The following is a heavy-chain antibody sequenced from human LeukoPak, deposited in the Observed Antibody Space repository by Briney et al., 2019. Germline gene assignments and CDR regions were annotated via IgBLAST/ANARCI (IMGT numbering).Heavy chain of an antibody. CDR3: ARPGIAVALFDY. CDR1: GFTFSSYA. J-gene: IGHJ4*02. Sequence: GGSLRLSCAASGFTFSSYAMHWVRQAPGKGLEWVAVISYDGSNKYYADSVKGRFTISRDNSKNTLYLQMNSLRAEDTAVYYCARPGIAVALFDYWGQGTLVTVSS. V-gene: IGHV3-30-3*01. CDR2: ISYDGSNK. D-gene: IGHD6-19*01.